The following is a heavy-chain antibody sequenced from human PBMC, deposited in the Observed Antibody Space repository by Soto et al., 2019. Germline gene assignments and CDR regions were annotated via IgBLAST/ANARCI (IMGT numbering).Heavy chain of an antibody. CDR3: ARGTRQYYYGMDV. CDR1: GFTVSSNY. D-gene: IGHD2-2*01. J-gene: IGHJ6*02. Sequence: EVQLVESGGGLIQPGGSLRLSCAASGFTVSSNYMSWVRQAPGKGLEWVSVIYSGGSTYYADSVKGRFTISRDNSKNTLYLQMNSLRAEDTAVYYCARGTRQYYYGMDVWGQGTPVTVSS. CDR2: IYSGGST. V-gene: IGHV3-53*01.